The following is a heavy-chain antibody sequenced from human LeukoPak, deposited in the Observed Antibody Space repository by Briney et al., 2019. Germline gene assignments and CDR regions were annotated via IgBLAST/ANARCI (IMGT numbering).Heavy chain of an antibody. J-gene: IGHJ4*02. CDR2: IYYSGST. Sequence: SETLSLTCTVSGASIRTYYWSWIRQPPGKGLEWIGYIYYSGSTNYNPSLKSRVTISIDTSKNQLSLKLTSVTAADTAVYYCARAPSRGVPAARKQYYFDYWGQGTLVTVSS. CDR1: GASIRTYY. CDR3: ARAPSRGVPAARKQYYFDY. D-gene: IGHD2-2*01. V-gene: IGHV4-59*01.